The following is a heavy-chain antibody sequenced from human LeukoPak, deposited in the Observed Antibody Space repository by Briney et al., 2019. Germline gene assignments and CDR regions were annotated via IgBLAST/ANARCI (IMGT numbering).Heavy chain of an antibody. CDR2: IDPSDSYT. CDR1: GYSITNYW. CDR3: ARRLQYCSGGSCYPPGY. V-gene: IGHV5-10-1*01. J-gene: IGHJ4*02. D-gene: IGHD2-15*01. Sequence: PGESLRISCKGSGYSITNYWISWVRQMPGKGLEWMGRIDPSDSYTNYSPSFQGHVTISADKSISTAYLQWSSLKASDTAMYYCARRLQYCSGGSCYPPGYWGQGTLVTVSS.